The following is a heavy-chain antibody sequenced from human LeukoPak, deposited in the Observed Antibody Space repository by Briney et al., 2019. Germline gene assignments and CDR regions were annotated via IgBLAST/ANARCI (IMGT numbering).Heavy chain of an antibody. V-gene: IGHV1-2*02. CDR1: GYTFTGYY. CDR2: INPSGGT. CDR3: ARDYYDSSGYHDY. J-gene: IGHJ4*02. D-gene: IGHD3-22*01. Sequence: GASVKVSCKASGYTFTGYYLHWVRQAPGQGLEWMGWINPSGGTNYAQKFQGRVTMTRDTSISTAYMELSRLRSDDTAVYYCARDYYDSSGYHDYWGQGTLVTVSS.